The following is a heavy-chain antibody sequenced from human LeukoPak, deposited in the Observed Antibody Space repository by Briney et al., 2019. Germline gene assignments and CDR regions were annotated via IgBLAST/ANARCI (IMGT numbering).Heavy chain of an antibody. V-gene: IGHV3-7*01. CDR2: IKYEGSEK. Sequence: GRSLRLSCVVAGLTFRSYWMTWVRQAPGKGPEWVANIKYEGSEKYYVDSVKGRFTISRDNAKNSLFLAMNSLRADDTAVYYCAKIEGSSWNLRDYYYYMDVWGKGTTVTVSS. D-gene: IGHD1-1*01. CDR3: AKIEGSSWNLRDYYYYMDV. CDR1: GLTFRSYW. J-gene: IGHJ6*03.